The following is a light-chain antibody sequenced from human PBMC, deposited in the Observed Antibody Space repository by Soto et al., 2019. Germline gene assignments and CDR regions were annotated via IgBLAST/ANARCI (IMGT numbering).Light chain of an antibody. J-gene: IGLJ1*01. V-gene: IGLV2-8*01. Sequence: QSVLTQPPSASGSPGQSVTISCTGTSSDVGSYNYVSWYQQHPGKAPKLMICEVTKRPSGAPDRFSGSKSGNTASLTVSGLQAEDEADYYCSSYAGNNHFVFGTGTKVTVL. CDR1: SSDVGSYNY. CDR2: EVT. CDR3: SSYAGNNHFV.